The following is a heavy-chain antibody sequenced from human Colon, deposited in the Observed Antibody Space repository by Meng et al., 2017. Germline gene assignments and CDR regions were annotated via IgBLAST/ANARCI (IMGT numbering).Heavy chain of an antibody. J-gene: IGHJ2*01. CDR1: AYTFAGYY. CDR2: INPNSGGA. V-gene: IGHV1-2*06. D-gene: IGHD3-16*01. Sequence: EQLGQWGDAVKEPGAAVKVSCKASAYTFAGYYMHWGRQAPGQGLEWMGRINPNSGGANYAQKFQGRDTMTRDTSISTAYMELSRLRSDDTAVYYCAREGLVGDLRYFDLWGRGTLVTVSS. CDR3: AREGLVGDLRYFDL.